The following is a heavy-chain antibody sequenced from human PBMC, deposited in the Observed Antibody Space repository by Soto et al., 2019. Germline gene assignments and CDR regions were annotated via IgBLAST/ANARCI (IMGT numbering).Heavy chain of an antibody. J-gene: IGHJ6*02. Sequence: QVQLVESGGGVVQPGRSLRLSCAASGFTFSSYGMHWVRQAPGKGLEWVAVISYDGSNKYYADSVKGRFTISRDNSKNTLYLQMNSLRAEDTAVYYCAKDFDYGDYSYYCYYYGMDVWGQGTTVTVSS. D-gene: IGHD4-17*01. CDR3: AKDFDYGDYSYYCYYYGMDV. CDR1: GFTFSSYG. CDR2: ISYDGSNK. V-gene: IGHV3-30*18.